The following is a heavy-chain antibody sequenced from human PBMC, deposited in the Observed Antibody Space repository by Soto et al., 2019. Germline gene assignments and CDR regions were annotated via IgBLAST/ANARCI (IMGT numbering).Heavy chain of an antibody. Sequence: TLSLTCAISGDSVSSNSAAWNWIRQSPSRGLEWLGRTYYRSKWYNDYAVSVKSRITINPDTSKNQFPLQLNSVTPEDTAVYYCARDQFYSSGWYNPDAFDIWGQGKMVTVS. D-gene: IGHD6-19*01. CDR3: ARDQFYSSGWYNPDAFDI. J-gene: IGHJ3*02. CDR2: TYYRSKWYN. V-gene: IGHV6-1*01. CDR1: GDSVSSNSAA.